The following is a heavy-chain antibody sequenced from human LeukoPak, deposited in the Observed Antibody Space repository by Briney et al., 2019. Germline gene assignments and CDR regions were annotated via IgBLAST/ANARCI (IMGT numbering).Heavy chain of an antibody. CDR3: ASWRRDGLYFDY. J-gene: IGHJ4*02. Sequence: SVKVSCKASGGTFISYAISWVRQAPGQGLEWMGGIIPIFGTANYAQKFQSRVTISTDDTTSTAYMELSSLRSEDTAVYHCASWRRDGLYFDYWSQGTLVTVSS. V-gene: IGHV1-69*05. CDR1: GGTFISYA. CDR2: IIPIFGTA. D-gene: IGHD5-24*01.